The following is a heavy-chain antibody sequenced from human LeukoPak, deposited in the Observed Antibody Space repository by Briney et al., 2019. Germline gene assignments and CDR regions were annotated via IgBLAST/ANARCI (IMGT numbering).Heavy chain of an antibody. CDR1: GFTFSSYS. V-gene: IGHV3-21*01. J-gene: IGHJ6*03. CDR3: ARDLVSGGYYMDV. D-gene: IGHD3-10*01. CDR2: ISSSSYI. Sequence: SRGSLRLSCAASGFTFSSYSMNWVRQAPGKGLEWVSSISSSSYIYYADSVKGRFTISRDNAKNSLYLQMNSLRAEDTAVYYCARDLVSGGYYMDVWGKGTTVNVSS.